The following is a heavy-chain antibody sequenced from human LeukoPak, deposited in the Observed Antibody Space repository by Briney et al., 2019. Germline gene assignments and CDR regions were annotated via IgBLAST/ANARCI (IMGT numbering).Heavy chain of an antibody. J-gene: IGHJ4*02. D-gene: IGHD6-13*01. Sequence: PSETLSLTCAVSGGSISSSNWWSWVRQPPGKGLEWIGEIYHSGSTNYNPSLKSRVTISVDKSKNQFSLKLSSVTAADTAVYYCAKLSTGYRSSWSHFDYWGQGTLVTVSS. V-gene: IGHV4-4*02. CDR2: IYHSGST. CDR3: AKLSTGYRSSWSHFDY. CDR1: GGSISSSNW.